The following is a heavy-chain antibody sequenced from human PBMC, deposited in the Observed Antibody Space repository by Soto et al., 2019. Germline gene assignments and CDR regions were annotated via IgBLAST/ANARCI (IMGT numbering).Heavy chain of an antibody. CDR2: ISAYNGNT. J-gene: IGHJ5*02. D-gene: IGHD2-8*01. CDR1: GYTFTSYG. V-gene: IGHV1-18*01. CDR3: ARDLETYCTNGGRYTLGWFDP. Sequence: ASVKVSCKASGYTFTSYGISWVRQAPGQGLEWMGWISAYNGNTNYAQKLQGRVTMTTDTSTSTAYMELRSLRSDDTAVYYCARDLETYCTNGGRYTLGWFDPWGQGTLVTVSS.